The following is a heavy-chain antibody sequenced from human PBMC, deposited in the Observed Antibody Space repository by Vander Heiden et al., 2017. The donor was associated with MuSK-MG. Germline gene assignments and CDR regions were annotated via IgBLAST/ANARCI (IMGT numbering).Heavy chain of an antibody. D-gene: IGHD3-16*01. CDR3: ARALGKFYFDY. J-gene: IGHJ4*02. Sequence: QVQLQESGPGLVKPSQPLSLTCTVSGDPISTGGYYWSWIRQHPVKGLEWIGYIYYSGSADYNPSFQSRASISVDTSQNQFSLKLTAATAADTALYYCARALGKFYFDYWGQGTLLTVSS. CDR2: IYYSGSA. V-gene: IGHV4-31*03. CDR1: GDPISTGGYY.